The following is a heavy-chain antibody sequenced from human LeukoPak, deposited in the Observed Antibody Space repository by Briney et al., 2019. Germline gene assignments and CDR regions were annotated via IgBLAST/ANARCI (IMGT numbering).Heavy chain of an antibody. Sequence: GGSLRLSCAASGFTFSDYYMSWIRQAPGKGLEWVSYISSSGSTIYYADSVKGRFTISRDNAKNSLYLQMNSLRAEDTAVYYCARGGGGKYCSSTSCYEYYFDYWGQGTLVTVSS. CDR1: GFTFSDYY. CDR2: ISSSGSTI. D-gene: IGHD2-2*01. CDR3: ARGGGGKYCSSTSCYEYYFDY. J-gene: IGHJ4*02. V-gene: IGHV3-11*01.